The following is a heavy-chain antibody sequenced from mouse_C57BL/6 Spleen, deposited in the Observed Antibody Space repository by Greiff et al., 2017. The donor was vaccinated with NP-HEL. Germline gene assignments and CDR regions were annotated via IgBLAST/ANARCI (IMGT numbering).Heavy chain of an antibody. CDR1: GYAFSSSW. V-gene: IGHV1-82*01. J-gene: IGHJ3*01. Sequence: QVQLQQSGPELVKPGASVKISCKASGYAFSSSWMNWVKQRPGKGLEWIGRIYPGDGDTNYNGKFKGKATLTADKSSSTAYMQLSSLTSEDSAVYFCARRTTGFAYWGQGTLVTVSA. D-gene: IGHD1-1*01. CDR2: IYPGDGDT. CDR3: ARRTTGFAY.